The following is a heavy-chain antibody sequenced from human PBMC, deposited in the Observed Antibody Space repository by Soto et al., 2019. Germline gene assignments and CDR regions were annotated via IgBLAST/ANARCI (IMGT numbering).Heavy chain of an antibody. CDR1: GFTFSSYG. D-gene: IGHD3-22*01. Sequence: QVQLVESGGGVVQPGRSLRLSCAASGFTFSSYGMHWVRQAPGKGLEWVAVISYDGSNKYYADSVKGRFTISRDNSKNTLYLQVNSLRAEDTAVYYCAKDLSLYYYDSSGRPPYGMDVWGQGTTVTVSS. CDR3: AKDLSLYYYDSSGRPPYGMDV. CDR2: ISYDGSNK. J-gene: IGHJ6*02. V-gene: IGHV3-30*18.